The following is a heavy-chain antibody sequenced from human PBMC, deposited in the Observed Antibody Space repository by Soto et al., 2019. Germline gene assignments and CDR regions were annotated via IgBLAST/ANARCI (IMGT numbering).Heavy chain of an antibody. CDR1: GFTFSSFG. Sequence: GGSLRLSCAASGFTFSSFGMHWVRQAPGKGLEWVAVIWYDGSNKYYADSVKGRFTISRDNSKNTLYLQMNSLRAEDTAVYYCARDPGLTTVTTHYYYYYGMDVWGQGTTVTVSS. D-gene: IGHD4-17*01. J-gene: IGHJ6*02. CDR3: ARDPGLTTVTTHYYYYYGMDV. V-gene: IGHV3-33*01. CDR2: IWYDGSNK.